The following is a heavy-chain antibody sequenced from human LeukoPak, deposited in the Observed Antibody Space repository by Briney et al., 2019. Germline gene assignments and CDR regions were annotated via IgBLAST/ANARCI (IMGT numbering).Heavy chain of an antibody. V-gene: IGHV3-30-3*01. D-gene: IGHD4-17*01. CDR3: ARGVGDYGDYSGVAGWFDP. CDR2: ISYDGSNK. Sequence: PGGSLRLSCAASGFTFSSYAMHWVRQAPGKGLEWVAVISYDGSNKYYADSVKGRFTISRDNSKNTLYLQMNSLRAEDTAVYYCARGVGDYGDYSGVAGWFDPWGQGTLVTVSS. CDR1: GFTFSSYA. J-gene: IGHJ5*02.